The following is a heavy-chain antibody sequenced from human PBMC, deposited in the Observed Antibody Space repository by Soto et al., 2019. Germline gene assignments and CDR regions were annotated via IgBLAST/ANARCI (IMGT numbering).Heavy chain of an antibody. Sequence: GASVKVSCKASGYTFTSYAMHWVRQAPGQRLEWMGWINAGNGNTKYSQKFQGRVTITRDTSASTAYMELSSLRSEDTAVYYCARASTIFGVVIYGMDVWGQGTTVTVSS. D-gene: IGHD3-3*01. CDR2: INAGNGNT. CDR1: GYTFTSYA. CDR3: ARASTIFGVVIYGMDV. V-gene: IGHV1-3*01. J-gene: IGHJ6*02.